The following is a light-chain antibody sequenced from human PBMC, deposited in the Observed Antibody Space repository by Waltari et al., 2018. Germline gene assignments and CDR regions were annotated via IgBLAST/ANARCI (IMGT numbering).Light chain of an antibody. Sequence: QSALTQPASVSGSPGQSITISCTGTASDIGNYDHVPWSQQHPGKAPKLTNYEVANRPSGVSDRFSGSKAGKTASLTISGLQAEDEADYYCKSFTNRLTYVFGSGTKVSV. CDR3: KSFTNRLTYV. V-gene: IGLV2-14*01. CDR1: ASDIGNYDH. CDR2: EVA. J-gene: IGLJ1*01.